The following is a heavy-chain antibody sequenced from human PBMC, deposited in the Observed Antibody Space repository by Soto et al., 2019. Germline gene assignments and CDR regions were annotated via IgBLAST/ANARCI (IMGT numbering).Heavy chain of an antibody. CDR2: ISSSSSYI. D-gene: IGHD2-2*01. J-gene: IGHJ3*02. CDR3: ARDCSTSCYDAFDI. Sequence: GGSLRLSCAASGFTFSSYSMNWVRQAPGKGLEWVSSISSSSSYIYYADSVKGRFTISRDNAKNSLYLQMNSLRAEDTAVYYCARDCSTSCYDAFDIWGHGTMVTVSS. CDR1: GFTFSSYS. V-gene: IGHV3-21*01.